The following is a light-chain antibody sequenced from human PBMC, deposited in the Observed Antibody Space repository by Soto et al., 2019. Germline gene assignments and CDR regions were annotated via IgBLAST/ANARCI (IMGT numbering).Light chain of an antibody. CDR3: QQDGSSPTT. CDR2: GAS. CDR1: QSVSSSY. Sequence: VRTKETATLSVSPGERATLSCMASQSVSSSYLAWYLHKPGQAPRLLIYGASSRATGIPDRFSGSGSGTDFTLTISRLEPEDFTVYYCQQDGSSPTTFGQGTKVDIK. V-gene: IGKV3-20*01. J-gene: IGKJ1*01.